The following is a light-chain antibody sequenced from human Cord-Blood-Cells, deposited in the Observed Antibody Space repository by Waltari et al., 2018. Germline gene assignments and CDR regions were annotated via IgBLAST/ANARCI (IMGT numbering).Light chain of an antibody. CDR1: SSDVGSYNL. CDR3: CSYAGSSWV. J-gene: IGLJ3*02. V-gene: IGLV2-23*01. Sequence: QSALTQPASVSGSPGQSITISCTGTSSDVGSYNLVSWNQQHPGKAPKLMIYEGSKRPSGVSNRFSGSKSGNTASLTISGLQAEDEADYYCCSYAGSSWVFGGGTKLTV. CDR2: EGS.